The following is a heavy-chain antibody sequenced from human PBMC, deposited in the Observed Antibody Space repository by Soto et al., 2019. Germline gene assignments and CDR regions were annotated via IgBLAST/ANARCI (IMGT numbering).Heavy chain of an antibody. CDR3: ARGRTTPYCGGVFYLHYFDS. Sequence: QVQLVQSGVEVKKPGASVKVSCKASGYTFTSFGISWVRQAPGQGLEWMGWISAYNGNTNYAQKLQGRVTMTTDTSTSTAYMELRSLRSDDTAVYYCARGRTTPYCGGVFYLHYFDSWGQGTLVTVSS. V-gene: IGHV1-18*01. CDR1: GYTFTSFG. D-gene: IGHD2-21*02. J-gene: IGHJ4*02. CDR2: ISAYNGNT.